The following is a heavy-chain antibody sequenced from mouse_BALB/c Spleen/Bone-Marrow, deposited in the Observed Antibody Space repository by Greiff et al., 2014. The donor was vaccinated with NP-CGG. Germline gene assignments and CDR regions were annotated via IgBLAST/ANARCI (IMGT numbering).Heavy chain of an antibody. V-gene: IGHV1-7*01. J-gene: IGHJ3*01. CDR1: GYTFTSYW. CDR2: INPSTGYT. D-gene: IGHD2-1*01. CDR3: ARYGNYFFAD. Sequence: QVQLQQSGAELAKPGASVKMSCKASGYTFTSYWMHWVKQRPGQGLEWIGYINPSTGYTEYNQKFMDKATLTADKSSSTAYMQLSSLTSEDSAVYYCARYGNYFFADWGQGTLVTVSA.